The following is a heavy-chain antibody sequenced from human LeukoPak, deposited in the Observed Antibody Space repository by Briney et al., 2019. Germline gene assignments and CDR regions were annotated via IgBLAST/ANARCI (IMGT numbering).Heavy chain of an antibody. CDR3: ARAASLDY. CDR1: GYTFTSYA. V-gene: IGHV7-4-1*02. D-gene: IGHD2-2*01. CDR2: INTYNGKP. J-gene: IGHJ4*02. Sequence: ASVKVSCKASGYTFTSYAMHWVRQAPGQGLEWMGWINTYNGKPTYAQGFTGRFVFSLDSSVSTAYLQINSLNAEGTAGYYCARAASLDYWGQGTLVTVSS.